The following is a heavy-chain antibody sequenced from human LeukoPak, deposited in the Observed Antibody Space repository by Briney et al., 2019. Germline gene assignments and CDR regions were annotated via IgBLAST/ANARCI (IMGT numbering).Heavy chain of an antibody. CDR3: ARSDSSGYYPYDY. D-gene: IGHD3-22*01. Sequence: EASVKVSCKASGYTFTSYGISWVRQAPGQGLEWMGWISAYNGNTNYAQKLQGRVTMTTDTSTGTAYMELRSLRSDDTAVYYCARSDSSGYYPYDYWAREPWSPSPQ. J-gene: IGHJ4*02. CDR1: GYTFTSYG. CDR2: ISAYNGNT. V-gene: IGHV1-18*01.